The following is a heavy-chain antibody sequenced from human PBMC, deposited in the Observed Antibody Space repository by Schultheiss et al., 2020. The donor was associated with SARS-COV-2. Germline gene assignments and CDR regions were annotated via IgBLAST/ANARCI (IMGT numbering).Heavy chain of an antibody. J-gene: IGHJ4*03. CDR1: GGSISSSNW. CDR2: INHSGST. V-gene: IGHV4-4*02. Sequence: SETLSLTCAVSGGSISSSNWWSWIRQPPGKGLEWIGEINHSGSTNYNPSLKSRVTISVDTSKNQFSLKLSSVIAADTAVYYCARDQGDDFAIDYWGQGTTVTVSS. D-gene: IGHD3-3*01. CDR3: ARDQGDDFAIDY.